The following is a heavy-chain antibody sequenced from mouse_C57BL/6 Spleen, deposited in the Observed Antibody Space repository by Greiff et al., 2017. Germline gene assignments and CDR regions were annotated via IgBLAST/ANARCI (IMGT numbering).Heavy chain of an antibody. Sequence: QVQLQQSGAELVRPGTSVKLSCKASGYTFTSYWMHWVKQRPGQGLEWIGVIDPSDSYTNYNQKFKGKATLTVDTSSSTAYMQLSSLTSEDSAVYYCAREGYYGSRNYWGQGTTLTVSS. CDR1: GYTFTSYW. V-gene: IGHV1-59*01. CDR3: AREGYYGSRNY. D-gene: IGHD1-1*01. J-gene: IGHJ2*01. CDR2: IDPSDSYT.